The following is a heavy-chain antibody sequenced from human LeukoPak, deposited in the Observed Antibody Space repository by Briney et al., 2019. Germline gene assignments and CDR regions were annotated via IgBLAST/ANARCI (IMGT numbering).Heavy chain of an antibody. CDR1: GHTFTGYY. CDR3: ARFISGSGSYYNDYYYYYMDV. V-gene: IGHV1-2*02. CDR2: INANSGGT. Sequence: ASVKVSCKASGHTFTGYYMHWVRQAPGQGLEWMGWINANSGGTNYAQKLQGRVTMTTDTSTSTAYMELRSLRPDDTAVYYCARFISGSGSYYNDYYYYYMDVWGKGTTVTISS. D-gene: IGHD3-10*01. J-gene: IGHJ6*03.